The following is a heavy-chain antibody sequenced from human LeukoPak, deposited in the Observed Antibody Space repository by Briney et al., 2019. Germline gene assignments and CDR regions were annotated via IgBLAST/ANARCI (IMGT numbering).Heavy chain of an antibody. D-gene: IGHD2-2*01. V-gene: IGHV3-64D*09. CDR3: VKSKSCSSTSCYDYFDY. CDR2: ISSNGGST. J-gene: IGHJ4*02. CDR1: GFTFSSYA. Sequence: PGGSLRLSCSASGFTFSSYAMHWVRQAPGKGLEYVSAISSNGGSTYYADSVKGRFTISRDNSKNTLYLQMSSLRAEDTDVYYCVKSKSCSSTSCYDYFDYWGQGALVTVSS.